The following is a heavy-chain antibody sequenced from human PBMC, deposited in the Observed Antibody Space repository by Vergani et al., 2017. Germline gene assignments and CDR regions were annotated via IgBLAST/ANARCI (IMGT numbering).Heavy chain of an antibody. V-gene: IGHV4-4*03. Sequence: QVQLQESGPGLVKPPGTLCLPCAVSGDSISSNNCWTWVRQPPGKGLEWIGEICHTEDTKYSPSLKSRVTVSVDESRNLFSLRLNSVTAADTAVYYCATIGYRRWGYYFGYWGQGILVTVSS. D-gene: IGHD2-2*02. CDR2: ICHTEDT. CDR3: ATIGYRRWGYYFGY. CDR1: GDSISSNNC. J-gene: IGHJ4*02.